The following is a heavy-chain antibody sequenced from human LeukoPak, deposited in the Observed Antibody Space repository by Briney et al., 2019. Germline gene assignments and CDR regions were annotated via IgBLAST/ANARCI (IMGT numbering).Heavy chain of an antibody. CDR2: ISGSGGST. D-gene: IGHD3-3*01. CDR1: GFTLSSYW. CDR3: AKHPDFWGGYYYAFDV. V-gene: IGHV3-23*01. J-gene: IGHJ3*01. Sequence: PGGSLRLSCAASGFTLSSYWMHWVRHAPGKGPEGVSGISGSGGSTFYADSVKGRFTISRDNSKNTLYLQMNSLRAEDTAVYYCAKHPDFWGGYYYAFDVWGQGTMVTVSS.